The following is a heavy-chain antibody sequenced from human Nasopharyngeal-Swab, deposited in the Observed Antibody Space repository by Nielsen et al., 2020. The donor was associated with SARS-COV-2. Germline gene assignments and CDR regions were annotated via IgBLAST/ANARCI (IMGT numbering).Heavy chain of an antibody. CDR1: GGSISSTSYY. D-gene: IGHD3-3*01. J-gene: IGHJ4*02. CDR3: ARHGATAYYDLSRHYFDY. Sequence: SETLSLTCTVSGGSISSTSYYWVWIRQPPGKGLEWIGSIYNSGSTYYNPSLKSRVTISVDTSKNKFYLRLSSVTAADTAVYYCARHGATAYYDLSRHYFDYWGQGTLVTVSS. V-gene: IGHV4-39*01. CDR2: IYNSGST.